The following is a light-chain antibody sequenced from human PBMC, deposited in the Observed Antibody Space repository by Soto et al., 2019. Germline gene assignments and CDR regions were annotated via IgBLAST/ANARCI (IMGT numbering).Light chain of an antibody. CDR2: GAS. J-gene: IGKJ4*01. V-gene: IGKV3-15*01. CDR1: QDISSS. CDR3: QQDSSWPLT. Sequence: EIVMTHSPATLSVSPGHRIPLXCRASQDISSSLAWYQQKPGQAPRLLIYGASIRATGVPATFSGSGSGTEFTLSISSLQSEHLGVYYCQQDSSWPLTFGGGTKVDIK.